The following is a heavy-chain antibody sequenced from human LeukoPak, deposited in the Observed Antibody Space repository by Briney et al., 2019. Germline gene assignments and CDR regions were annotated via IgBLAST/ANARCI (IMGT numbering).Heavy chain of an antibody. J-gene: IGHJ5*02. Sequence: RGESLKISCKGSGYSFTSYWIGWVRQMPGKGLEWMGIIYPGDSDTRYSPSFQGQVTISADKSISTAYLQWSSLKASDTAMYYCARGPYSSLRESWFDPWGQGTLVTVSS. CDR1: GYSFTSYW. CDR3: ARGPYSSLRESWFDP. D-gene: IGHD6-13*01. V-gene: IGHV5-51*01. CDR2: IYPGDSDT.